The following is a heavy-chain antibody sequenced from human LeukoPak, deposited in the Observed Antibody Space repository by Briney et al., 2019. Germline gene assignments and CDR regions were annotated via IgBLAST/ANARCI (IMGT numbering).Heavy chain of an antibody. J-gene: IGHJ1*01. D-gene: IGHD2-15*01. Sequence: SETLSLTCTVSGGSISSGGYYWTWIRQHPRKGLEWIGYIYYSGSTYYNPSLKSRVTISVDTSKNQFSLRLSSVTAADTAVYYCALGYCGGGSCYAREYFQHWGQGTLVTVSS. CDR2: IYYSGST. CDR1: GGSISSGGYY. V-gene: IGHV4-31*03. CDR3: ALGYCGGGSCYAREYFQH.